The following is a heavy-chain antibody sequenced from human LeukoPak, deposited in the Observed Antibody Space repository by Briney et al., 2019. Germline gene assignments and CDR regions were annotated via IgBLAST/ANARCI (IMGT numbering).Heavy chain of an antibody. CDR1: GYTFTSYY. D-gene: IGHD2-15*01. Sequence: GASVKVSCKASGYTFTSYYMHWVRQAPGQGLEWMGWINPNSGGTNYVQKFQGRVTMTRDTSISTAYMELSRLRSDDTAVYYCVRDTISGPSFNFDYWGQGTLVTVSS. CDR2: INPNSGGT. J-gene: IGHJ4*02. V-gene: IGHV1-2*02. CDR3: VRDTISGPSFNFDY.